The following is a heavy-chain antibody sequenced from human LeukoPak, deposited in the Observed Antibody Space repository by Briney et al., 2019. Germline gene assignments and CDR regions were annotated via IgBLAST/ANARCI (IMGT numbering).Heavy chain of an antibody. Sequence: GGSLRLSRAASGFTFSDYSMNWVRQAPGKGLEWVSYISGGSSTMYYADSVKGRFTISRDNAKNSLYLQMNSLRAEDTAVYYCARDRGQTGYYWSYYYYMDVWGIGTTVTVSS. V-gene: IGHV3-48*01. J-gene: IGHJ6*03. CDR1: GFTFSDYS. CDR2: ISGGSSTM. D-gene: IGHD3-9*01. CDR3: ARDRGQTGYYWSYYYYMDV.